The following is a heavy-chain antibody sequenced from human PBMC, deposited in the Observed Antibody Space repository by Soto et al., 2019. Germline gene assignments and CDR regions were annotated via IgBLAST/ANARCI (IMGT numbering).Heavy chain of an antibody. CDR3: ARATYYYDTGGYYYVFDY. V-gene: IGHV4-30-4*01. Sequence: SETLSLTCTVSGGSISSGDNYWSWIRQPPGKGLEWIGYIYYSGSTYYNPSLKSRVTISIDTSKNQFSLKLTSVTAADTAVYYCARATYYYDTGGYYYVFDYWGQGTLVTV. CDR2: IYYSGST. D-gene: IGHD3-22*01. J-gene: IGHJ4*02. CDR1: GGSISSGDNY.